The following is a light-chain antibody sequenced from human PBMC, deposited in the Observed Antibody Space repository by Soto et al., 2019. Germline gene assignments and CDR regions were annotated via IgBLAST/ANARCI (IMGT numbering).Light chain of an antibody. Sequence: DIQMTQSPSTLSASVGDRVTITGRASQSFSNWLSMYQHKAGEAPKLLIDKKSSLETGVQSRFSGSGSETAVTLTASSQHPDDVATYYFRQDSGYSRTFGQRTNVDIK. V-gene: IGKV1-5*03. CDR2: KKS. CDR3: RQDSGYSRT. J-gene: IGKJ1*01. CDR1: QSFSNW.